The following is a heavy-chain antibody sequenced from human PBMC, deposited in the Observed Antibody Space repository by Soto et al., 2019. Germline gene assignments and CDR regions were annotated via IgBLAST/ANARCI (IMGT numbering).Heavy chain of an antibody. Sequence: PGGSLRLSCAASEFTFSYFAMGWVRQAPGEGLEWVSTLSDNGGHTYYADSVRGRFTISRDNSKNTLYLQMNSLRAEDTAVYYCAKDSQSVLVSAARVYGLDVWGQGTTVTVSS. CDR3: AKDSQSVLVSAARVYGLDV. CDR2: LSDNGGHT. V-gene: IGHV3-23*01. D-gene: IGHD2-2*01. CDR1: EFTFSYFA. J-gene: IGHJ6*02.